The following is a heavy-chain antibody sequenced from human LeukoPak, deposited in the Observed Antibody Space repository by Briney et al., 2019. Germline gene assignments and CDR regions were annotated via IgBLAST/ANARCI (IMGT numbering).Heavy chain of an antibody. CDR3: ARDKEQGLSIVVVTAGDY. CDR1: GYTFTSYG. J-gene: IGHJ4*02. V-gene: IGHV1-18*01. D-gene: IGHD2-21*02. Sequence: VASVKVSCKASGYTFTSYGISWVRQAPGQGLEWMGWISAYNGNTNYAQKLQGRVTMTTDTSTSTAYMELRSLRSDDTAVYYCARDKEQGLSIVVVTAGDYWGQGTLVTVSS. CDR2: ISAYNGNT.